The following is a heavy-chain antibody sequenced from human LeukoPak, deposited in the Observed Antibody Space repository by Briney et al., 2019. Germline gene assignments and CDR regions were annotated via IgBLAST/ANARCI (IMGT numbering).Heavy chain of an antibody. J-gene: IGHJ3*02. V-gene: IGHV3-21*01. CDR2: ISSGSSYR. D-gene: IGHD1-26*01. CDR3: ARSGFTAEWGFNDAFDI. CDR1: GFTFSDYS. Sequence: GGSLRLSCAASGFTFSDYSMNWIRQAPGKGLEWVSSISSGSSYRYYADSVEGRFTISRDNAENLLFLQMNSLGAEDTAVYYCARSGFTAEWGFNDAFDIWGQGTMVTVSS.